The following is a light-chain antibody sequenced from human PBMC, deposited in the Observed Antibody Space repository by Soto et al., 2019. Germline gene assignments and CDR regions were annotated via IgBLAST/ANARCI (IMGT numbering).Light chain of an antibody. Sequence: EIVLTQSPDTLSLSPGERATLPCRASQSVTSSYLAWYQQRPGQAPRLLIYDASSRATGIPARFSGSGSGTDFTLTISRLEPEDFAVYYCQQYGSSPRLTFGGGTKVEIK. J-gene: IGKJ4*01. CDR3: QQYGSSPRLT. CDR2: DAS. V-gene: IGKV3-20*01. CDR1: QSVTSSY.